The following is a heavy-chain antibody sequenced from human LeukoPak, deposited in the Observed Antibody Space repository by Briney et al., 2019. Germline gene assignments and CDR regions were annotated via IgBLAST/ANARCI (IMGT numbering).Heavy chain of an antibody. Sequence: GGSLRLSCAASGFTFSSYAMHWVRQAPGKGLEWVAIISYDGSDKYYADSVKGRFTISRDNSKNTLFLQLNSLRAEDTAVYYCVKEVVATIPPLWGQGTLVTVSS. CDR3: VKEVVATIPPL. CDR2: ISYDGSDK. D-gene: IGHD5-12*01. CDR1: GFTFSSYA. V-gene: IGHV3-30-3*01. J-gene: IGHJ4*02.